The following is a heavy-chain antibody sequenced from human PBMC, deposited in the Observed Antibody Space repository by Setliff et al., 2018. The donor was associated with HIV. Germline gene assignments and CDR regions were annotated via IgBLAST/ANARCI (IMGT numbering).Heavy chain of an antibody. Sequence: SETLSLTCTVSGGSISTHYWSWIRQSPGKGLEWIGYFYYSGSTNYNPSLRSRLTISADTSKKQLYLRVTSVTAADTAVYYCARALMVQGVTTPFDSWGQGTLVTVSS. CDR1: GGSISTHY. V-gene: IGHV4-59*11. D-gene: IGHD3-10*01. CDR2: FYYSGST. J-gene: IGHJ4*02. CDR3: ARALMVQGVTTPFDS.